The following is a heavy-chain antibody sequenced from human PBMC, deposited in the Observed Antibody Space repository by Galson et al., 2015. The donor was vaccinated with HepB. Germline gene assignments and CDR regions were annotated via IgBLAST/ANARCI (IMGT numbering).Heavy chain of an antibody. J-gene: IGHJ4*02. CDR3: ARSGYSRDFDY. CDR2: IWYDGSNK. CDR1: GFTFSSYG. V-gene: IGHV3-33*08. D-gene: IGHD6-13*01. Sequence: SLRLSCAASGFTFSSYGMHWVRQAPGKGLEWVAVIWYDGSNKYYADSVKGRFTISRDNAKNSLYLQMNSLRAEDTALYYCARSGYSRDFDYWGQGTLVTVSS.